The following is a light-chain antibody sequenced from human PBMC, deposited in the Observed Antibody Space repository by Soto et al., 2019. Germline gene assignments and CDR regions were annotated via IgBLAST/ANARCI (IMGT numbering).Light chain of an antibody. J-gene: IGKJ3*01. V-gene: IGKV1-27*01. CDR3: QKYYSVPFT. Sequence: DIQMTQSPPSLSASAGDTITITCRASQGIRNNLAWYRQKPGKVPELLIYAASTLHSGVPSRFSGRGSGTDFTLTIISLQPEDVATYYCQKYYSVPFTFGPGTKVEIK. CDR2: AAS. CDR1: QGIRNN.